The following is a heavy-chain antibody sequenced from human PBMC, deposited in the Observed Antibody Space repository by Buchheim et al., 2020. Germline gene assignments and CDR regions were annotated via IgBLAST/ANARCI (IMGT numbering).Heavy chain of an antibody. J-gene: IGHJ6*02. CDR3: SSEWFGEEGGMDV. D-gene: IGHD3-10*01. CDR1: GYTFTSYY. Sequence: QVQLVQSGAEVKKPGASVKVSCKASGYTFTSYYMHWVRQAPGQGLEWMGIINPSGGSTSYAQKFQGRVTMTRDTPTSTAYLELSSLRSEDTAVYYCSSEWFGEEGGMDVWGQGTT. CDR2: INPSGGST. V-gene: IGHV1-46*01.